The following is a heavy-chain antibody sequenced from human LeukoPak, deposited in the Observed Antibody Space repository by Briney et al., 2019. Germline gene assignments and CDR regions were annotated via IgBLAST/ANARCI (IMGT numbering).Heavy chain of an antibody. D-gene: IGHD6-19*01. V-gene: IGHV3-23*01. Sequence: GGSLRLSCAASGFTFSSYAMKWVRQAPGKGLEWVSTISGSGASTYYADSVKGRFTISRDNSKNTLYLQMNSLRAEDTGVYYCAKDLSSGSRRAYWGQGTLVTVSS. J-gene: IGHJ4*02. CDR1: GFTFSSYA. CDR3: AKDLSSGSRRAY. CDR2: ISGSGAST.